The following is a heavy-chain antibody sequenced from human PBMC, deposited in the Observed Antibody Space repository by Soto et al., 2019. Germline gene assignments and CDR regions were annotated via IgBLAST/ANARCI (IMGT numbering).Heavy chain of an antibody. D-gene: IGHD6-13*01. V-gene: IGHV4-39*01. J-gene: IGHJ3*01. CDR3: ARLKYWQQLVHSFDL. CDR2: IHYSGSA. Sequence: PSETLSLTCTVSGDSITSSNYHWGWIRQPPGKGLEWIGDIHYSGSAYYSPSLKSPVTISIDTSKNQFSLKVASVTAADTAVYNCARLKYWQQLVHSFDLWGHGTMVTVSS. CDR1: GDSITSSNYH.